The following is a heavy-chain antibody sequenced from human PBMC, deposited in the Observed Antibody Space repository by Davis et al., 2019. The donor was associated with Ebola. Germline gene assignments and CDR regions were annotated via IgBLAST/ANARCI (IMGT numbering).Heavy chain of an antibody. CDR3: ARSITMIVVVTYFDY. Sequence: ASVKVSCKASGYTFTSYGFSWVRQAPGQGLEWMGWISAYNGNTNYAQKLQGRVTMTTDTSTSTAYMELRSLRSDDTAVYYCARSITMIVVVTYFDYWGQGTLVTVSS. CDR2: ISAYNGNT. V-gene: IGHV1-18*04. J-gene: IGHJ4*02. D-gene: IGHD3-22*01. CDR1: GYTFTSYG.